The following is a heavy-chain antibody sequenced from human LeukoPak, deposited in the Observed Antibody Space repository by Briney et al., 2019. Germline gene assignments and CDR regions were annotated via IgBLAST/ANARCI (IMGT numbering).Heavy chain of an antibody. V-gene: IGHV3-7*01. CDR2: IKEDGSEK. D-gene: IGHD3-10*02. Sequence: GGSLRLSCAASGFTFSSYWMSWVRQAPGKGLEWVANIKEDGSEKNYVDSVKGRFTISRDNAKNSLYLQMNSLRAEDTAVYYCAELGITMIGGVWGKGTTVTIFS. CDR3: AELGITMIGGV. CDR1: GFTFSSYW. J-gene: IGHJ6*04.